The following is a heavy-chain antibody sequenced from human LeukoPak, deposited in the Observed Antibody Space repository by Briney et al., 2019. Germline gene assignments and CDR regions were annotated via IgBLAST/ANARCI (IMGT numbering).Heavy chain of an antibody. D-gene: IGHD5-12*01. V-gene: IGHV4-34*01. Sequence: PSETLSLTCAVYGGSFSGYYWSWIRQPPGKGLEWIGEINHSGSTNYDPSLKSRVTISVDTSKNQFSLKLSSVTAADTAVYYCARHRKWLRLVDYWGQGTLVTVSS. CDR3: ARHRKWLRLVDY. J-gene: IGHJ4*02. CDR2: INHSGST. CDR1: GGSFSGYY.